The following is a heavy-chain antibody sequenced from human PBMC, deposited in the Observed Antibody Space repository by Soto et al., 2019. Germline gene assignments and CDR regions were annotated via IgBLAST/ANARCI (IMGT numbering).Heavy chain of an antibody. D-gene: IGHD2-21*01. V-gene: IGHV3-33*01. J-gene: IGHJ4*02. CDR2: IWFDGSNK. CDR3: ARGTLVVVDY. Sequence: QVQLVESGGDVVQPGRSLRLSCAASGFTFSNYAMYWVRQAPGKGLEWVALIWFDGSNKHYADSVKGRFTISRDNSKNTLYLQMNSLRVEDTALYYWARGTLVVVDYWGQGTLVTVSS. CDR1: GFTFSNYA.